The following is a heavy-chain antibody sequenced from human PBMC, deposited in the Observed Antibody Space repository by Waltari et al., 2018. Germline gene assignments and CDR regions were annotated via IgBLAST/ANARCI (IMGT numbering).Heavy chain of an antibody. J-gene: IGHJ4*02. Sequence: QVQLQESGPGLVKPSETLSLTCTVSGGPISNYYWSWIRQPPGKRLEWIGYIEYRGNTNYNPSLKSRVTISVDTSKNQFSLKLSSVTAADTAVYYCARGTYSGYDPFDYWGQGTLVTVSS. D-gene: IGHD5-12*01. CDR3: ARGTYSGYDPFDY. CDR1: GGPISNYY. CDR2: IEYRGNT. V-gene: IGHV4-59*01.